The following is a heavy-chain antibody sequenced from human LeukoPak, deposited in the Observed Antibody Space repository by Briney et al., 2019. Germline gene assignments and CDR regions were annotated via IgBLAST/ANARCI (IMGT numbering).Heavy chain of an antibody. J-gene: IGHJ3*02. CDR1: GYTFTSYY. Sequence: APVKVSCKASGYTFTSYYMHWVRQAPGQGLEWMGIINPSGGSTSYAQKFQGRVTMTRDMSTSTVYMELSSLRSEDTAVYYCASGTIGDAFDIWGQGTMVTVSS. D-gene: IGHD3-3*01. CDR2: INPSGGST. V-gene: IGHV1-46*01. CDR3: ASGTIGDAFDI.